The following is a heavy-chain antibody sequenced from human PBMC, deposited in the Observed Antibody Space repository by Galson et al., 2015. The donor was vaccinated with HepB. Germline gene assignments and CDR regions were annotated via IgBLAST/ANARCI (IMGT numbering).Heavy chain of an antibody. CDR3: AREDYYDSSPYAFET. J-gene: IGHJ3*02. D-gene: IGHD3-22*01. V-gene: IGHV1-18*04. CDR1: GYTFTHYG. CDR2: ISASNGHT. Sequence: SVKVSCKASGYTFTHYGINWVRQAPGQGLEWMGWISASNGHTNYEQNLQGRVTMTTDTSTSTAYMEMRSLRSDDTAMYYCAREDYYDSSPYAFETWGQGTMVTVSS.